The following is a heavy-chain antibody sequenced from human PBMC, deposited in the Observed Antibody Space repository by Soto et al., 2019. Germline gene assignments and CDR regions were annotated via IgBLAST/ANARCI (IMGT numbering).Heavy chain of an antibody. CDR1: GYTFTSHG. Sequence: QGQLVQSGAEVKKPGASVKVSCKASGYTFTSHGITWVRQAPGQGLEWMGWISAYKGRTDYAQRVQGRGTMTTDTSTSTAYIKLRSLRSVDTAVYYCARGVINDAFYIWGQGTMVTVSS. V-gene: IGHV1-18*01. CDR2: ISAYKGRT. D-gene: IGHD3-10*01. CDR3: ARGVINDAFYI. J-gene: IGHJ3*02.